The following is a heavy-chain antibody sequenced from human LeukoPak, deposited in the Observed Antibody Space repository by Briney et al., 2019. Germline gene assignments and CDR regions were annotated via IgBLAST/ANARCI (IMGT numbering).Heavy chain of an antibody. CDR3: TTDPTLAYCGGDCLGY. J-gene: IGHJ4*02. CDR2: IKSKTDGGTT. CDR1: GFTFSNAW. D-gene: IGHD2-21*01. V-gene: IGHV3-15*01. Sequence: GGSLRLSCAASGFTFSNAWMGWVRQAPGRGLEWVGRIKSKTDGGTTDYAAPVKGRFTISRDDSKNTLYLQMNSLKTEDTAVYFCTTDPTLAYCGGDCLGYWGQGTLVTVSS.